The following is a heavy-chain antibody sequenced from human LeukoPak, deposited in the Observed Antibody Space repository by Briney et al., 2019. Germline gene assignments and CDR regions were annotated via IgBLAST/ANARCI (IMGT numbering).Heavy chain of an antibody. Sequence: PGGSLRLSCAGSGYPFSSYEMNWVRQAPGKGLEWLSYITSSSGTIYYADSVKGRFTISRDNAKNSLYLQMNSLRDEDTAVYFCARGGLTGSYFLYWGHGTLVTVSS. CDR3: ARGGLTGSYFLY. D-gene: IGHD1-26*01. CDR2: ITSSSGTI. V-gene: IGHV3-48*02. CDR1: GYPFSSYE. J-gene: IGHJ4*01.